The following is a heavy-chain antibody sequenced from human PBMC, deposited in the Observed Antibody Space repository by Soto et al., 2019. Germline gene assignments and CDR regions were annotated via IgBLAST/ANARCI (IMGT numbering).Heavy chain of an antibody. CDR1: GFTFSSYA. V-gene: IGHV3-23*01. J-gene: IGHJ5*02. CDR3: AKARFERGVAGPGWFDP. CDR2: ISGSGGST. Sequence: GGSLRLSCAASGFTFSSYAMSWVRQAPGKGLEWVSAISGSGGSTYYADSVKGRFTISGDNSKNTLYLQMNSLRAEDTAVYYCAKARFERGVAGPGWFDPWGQGTLVTVSS. D-gene: IGHD6-19*01.